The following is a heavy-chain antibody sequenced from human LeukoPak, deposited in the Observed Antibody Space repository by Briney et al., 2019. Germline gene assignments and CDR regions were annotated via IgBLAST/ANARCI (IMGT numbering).Heavy chain of an antibody. J-gene: IGHJ3*02. V-gene: IGHV3-48*01. CDR1: GFTFSRYT. D-gene: IGHD1-26*01. Sequence: PGRSLRLSCAASGFTFSRYTMNWVRQAPGKGLEWVSYISSSGSTKYYADSVKGRFTISRDNSKNTLYLQMNSLRAEDTAVYYCARDLGTYSGSYPGAFDIWGQGTMVTVSS. CDR2: ISSSGSTK. CDR3: ARDLGTYSGSYPGAFDI.